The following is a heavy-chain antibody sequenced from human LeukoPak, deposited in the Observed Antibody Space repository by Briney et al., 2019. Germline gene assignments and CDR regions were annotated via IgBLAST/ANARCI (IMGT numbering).Heavy chain of an antibody. CDR2: ISAYNGNT. CDR3: AVSITMAYYYGMDV. J-gene: IGHJ6*04. D-gene: IGHD3-10*01. Sequence: ASVKVSCKASGYTFTSYGISWVRQAPGQGVEWMGWISAYNGNTNYAQKLQGKVTMTTDTSTSTAYMELRSLRSDDTAVYYCAVSITMAYYYGMDVWGKGTTVTVSS. V-gene: IGHV1-18*04. CDR1: GYTFTSYG.